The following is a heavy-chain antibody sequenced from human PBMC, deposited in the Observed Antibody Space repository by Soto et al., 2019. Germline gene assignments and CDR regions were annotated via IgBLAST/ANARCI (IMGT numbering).Heavy chain of an antibody. V-gene: IGHV3-30*18. Sequence: QGQLVESGGGVVQPGTSLRLSCAASGFIFSRHGMHWVRQAPGKGLEWVASTSYDGSNTYYADSVKGRFTISRDNPKNTLFLQMNSLRPNATALYFCAKDRGSYDIWSGTQRYYAMDVWGQGATVTVSS. J-gene: IGHJ6*02. CDR3: AKDRGSYDIWSGTQRYYAMDV. CDR1: GFIFSRHG. D-gene: IGHD3-3*01. CDR2: TSYDGSNT.